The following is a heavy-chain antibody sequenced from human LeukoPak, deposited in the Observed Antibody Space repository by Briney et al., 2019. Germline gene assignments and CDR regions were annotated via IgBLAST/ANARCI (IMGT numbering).Heavy chain of an antibody. CDR1: GFTFSSYA. CDR3: AKVFPGDDYYDILTGFDY. CDR2: ISGSGGST. J-gene: IGHJ4*02. V-gene: IGHV3-23*01. Sequence: GGSLRLSCAASGFTFSSYAMSWVRQAPGKGLEWVSAISGSGGSTYYADSVKGRFTISRDNSKNTLYLQMSSLRAEDTAVYYCAKVFPGDDYYDILTGFDYWGQGTLVTVSS. D-gene: IGHD3-9*01.